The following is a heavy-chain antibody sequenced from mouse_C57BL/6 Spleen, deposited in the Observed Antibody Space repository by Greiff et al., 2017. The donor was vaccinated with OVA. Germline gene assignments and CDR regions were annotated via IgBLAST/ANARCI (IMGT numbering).Heavy chain of an antibody. V-gene: IGHV3-6*01. CDR3: AREGYDYDWFAY. Sequence: EVQLQQSGPGLVKPSQSLSLTCSVTGYSITRGYYWNWIRQFPGNKLEWMGYISYDGSNNYNPSLKNRISITRDTSKNQFFLKLNSVTTEDTATXYCAREGYDYDWFAYWGQGTLVTVSA. D-gene: IGHD2-4*01. CDR2: ISYDGSN. J-gene: IGHJ3*01. CDR1: GYSITRGYY.